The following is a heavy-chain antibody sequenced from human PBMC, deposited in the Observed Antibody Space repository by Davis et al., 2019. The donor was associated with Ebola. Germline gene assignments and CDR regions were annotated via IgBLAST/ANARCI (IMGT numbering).Heavy chain of an antibody. CDR1: GYTFTSYT. J-gene: IGHJ4*02. CDR2: SNPGTGNT. CDR3: ARASFAYNSGWYADY. V-gene: IGHV1-3*01. Sequence: ASVKVSCKASGYTFTSYTVHWVRQAPGQRLEWMGWSNPGTGNTKFSQKFEARVTLTWDTSATTAYLDLGSLTSEDTAVFYCARASFAYNSGWYADYWGPGSLVTVSS. D-gene: IGHD6-19*01.